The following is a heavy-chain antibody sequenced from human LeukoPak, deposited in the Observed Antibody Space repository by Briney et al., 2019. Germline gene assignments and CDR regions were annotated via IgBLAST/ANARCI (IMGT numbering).Heavy chain of an antibody. D-gene: IGHD6-19*01. Sequence: ASVKVSCKASGGTFSSYAISWVRQAPGQGLEWMGGIIPIFGTANYAQKFQGRVTITADESTSTAYMELSSLRSEDTAVYYCATARLGAGWFSLFDYWGQGTLVTASS. CDR3: ATARLGAGWFSLFDY. CDR2: IIPIFGTA. J-gene: IGHJ4*02. CDR1: GGTFSSYA. V-gene: IGHV1-69*01.